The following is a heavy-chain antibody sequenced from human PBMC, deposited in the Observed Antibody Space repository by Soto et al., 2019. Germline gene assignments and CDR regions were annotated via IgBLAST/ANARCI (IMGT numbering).Heavy chain of an antibody. J-gene: IGHJ5*02. CDR2: IYYTGTT. Sequence: PSETLSLTCTVSGDYISSGEFYWTWIRQHPGKGLEWIGNIYYTGTTYYNPSLKSRITLTVDMSENQFSLRLTSVTAADTAVYYCARVTNSTFDPWGQGTLVTVSS. CDR1: GDYISSGEFY. V-gene: IGHV4-31*03. CDR3: ARVTNSTFDP. D-gene: IGHD2-21*01.